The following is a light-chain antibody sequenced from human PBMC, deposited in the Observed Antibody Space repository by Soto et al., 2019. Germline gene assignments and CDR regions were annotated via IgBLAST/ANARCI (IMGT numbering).Light chain of an antibody. CDR2: EVS. V-gene: IGLV2-8*01. Sequence: QSALTQPPSASGSPGQSGTISCTGTSSDVGGYNYVSWYQQHPGQAPNLMIYEVSKRPSGVPDRFSGSKSGNTASLTVSGLQAEDEADYYCSSYAGSNLLFGGGTKLTVL. CDR1: SSDVGGYNY. CDR3: SSYAGSNLL. J-gene: IGLJ2*01.